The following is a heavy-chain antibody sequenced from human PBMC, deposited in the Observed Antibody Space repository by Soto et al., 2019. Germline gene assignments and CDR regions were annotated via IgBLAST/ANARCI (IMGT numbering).Heavy chain of an antibody. CDR1: GGTFSSYA. D-gene: IGHD2-2*01. V-gene: IGHV1-69*13. CDR2: IIPIFGTA. Sequence: GASVKVSCKASGGTFSSYAISWVRQAPGQGLEWMGGIIPIFGTANYAQKFQGRVTITADESTSTAYMELSSLRSEDTAVYYCARGYCSSTSCYAFDYWGQGTLVTGSS. J-gene: IGHJ4*02. CDR3: ARGYCSSTSCYAFDY.